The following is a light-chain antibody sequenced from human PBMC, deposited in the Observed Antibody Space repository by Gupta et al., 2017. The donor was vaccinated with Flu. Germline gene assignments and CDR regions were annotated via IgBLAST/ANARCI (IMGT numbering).Light chain of an antibody. Sequence: DIQMTQSPLSLSASVGDRVTITCRASQSISTFLNWYQQKPGKAPKLLIYAASRLQSGVPYRFSGSGSGTEFTLTISGLQPEDFSTYYCQQSDITWTFGQGTKVDIK. CDR2: AAS. CDR1: QSISTF. V-gene: IGKV1-39*01. J-gene: IGKJ1*01. CDR3: QQSDITWT.